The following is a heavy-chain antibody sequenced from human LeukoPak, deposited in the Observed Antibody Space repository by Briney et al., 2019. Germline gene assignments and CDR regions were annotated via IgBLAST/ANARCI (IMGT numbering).Heavy chain of an antibody. J-gene: IGHJ4*02. D-gene: IGHD3-16*01. CDR2: ISANSGNT. V-gene: IGHV1-18*01. CDR1: CYSFTRNG. CDR3: ARDVNYAFDY. Sequence: ASVKVSCKPSCYSFTRNGISWVRQAPGQGLEWMAWISANSGNTNYAQNFQDRVTLTTDTSTSTAYMELRSLRSDDTAVYYCARDVNYAFDYWGQGTLVTVSS.